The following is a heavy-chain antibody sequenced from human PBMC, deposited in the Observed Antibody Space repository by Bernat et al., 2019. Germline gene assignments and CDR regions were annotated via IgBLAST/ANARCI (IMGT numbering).Heavy chain of an antibody. CDR2: ISKGGSIK. V-gene: IGHV3-30-3*01. J-gene: IGHJ4*02. D-gene: IGHD1-26*01. CDR3: ARDQWGGLYRTFDY. CDR1: GFTFSNYA. Sequence: QVQLVESGGGVVQPGRSLRLSCAASGFTFSNYAMPSVPQAPGQGLEWVAVISKGGSIKYYSDSENGRFTISRDNSKITQYMQMNSLSAEETAVYDCARDQWGGLYRTFDYWGQGTLVTVSS.